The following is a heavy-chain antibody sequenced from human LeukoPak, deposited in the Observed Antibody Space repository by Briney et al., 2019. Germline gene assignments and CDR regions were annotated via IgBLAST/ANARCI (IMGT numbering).Heavy chain of an antibody. D-gene: IGHD3-10*01. CDR3: AKAAYGSESYYDPFDY. J-gene: IGHJ4*02. CDR1: GFTFSSYG. CDR2: ISSSGSTI. V-gene: IGHV3-48*01. Sequence: QTGGTLRLSCAASGFTFSSYGMSWVRQAPGKGLEWVSYISSSGSTIYYADSVKGRFTISRDNAKNSLYLQMNSLRAEDTAVYYCAKAAYGSESYYDPFDYWGQGTLVTVSS.